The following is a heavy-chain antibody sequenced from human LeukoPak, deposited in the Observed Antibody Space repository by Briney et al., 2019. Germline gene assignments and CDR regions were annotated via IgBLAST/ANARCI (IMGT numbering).Heavy chain of an antibody. CDR1: GGSISSYY. V-gene: IGHV4-4*07. D-gene: IGHD6-13*01. CDR3: ASVIAAAGTNEGTAYYYYYMDV. J-gene: IGHJ6*03. CDR2: IYTSGST. Sequence: SETLSLTCTVSGGSISSYYWSWIRQPAGKGLEWIGRIYTSGSTNYNPSLKSRVTMSVDTSKNQFSLKLSSVTAADTAVYYCASVIAAAGTNEGTAYYYYYMDVWGKGTTVTVSS.